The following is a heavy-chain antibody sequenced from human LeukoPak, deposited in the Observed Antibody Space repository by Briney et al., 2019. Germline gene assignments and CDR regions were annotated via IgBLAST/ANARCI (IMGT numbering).Heavy chain of an antibody. CDR2: IIPIFGTA. Sequence: GASVKVSCKASGGTFNSYAISWVRQAPGQGLEWMGGIIPIFGTANYAQKFQGRVTITADKSTSTAYMELSSLRSEDTAVYYCARDLGYCSSTSCYHWFDPWGQGTLVTVSS. D-gene: IGHD2-2*01. CDR3: ARDLGYCSSTSCYHWFDP. CDR1: GGTFNSYA. V-gene: IGHV1-69*06. J-gene: IGHJ5*02.